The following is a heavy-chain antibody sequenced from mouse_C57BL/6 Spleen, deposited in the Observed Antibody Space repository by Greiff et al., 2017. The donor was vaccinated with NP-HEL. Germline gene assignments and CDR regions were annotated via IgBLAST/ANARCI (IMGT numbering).Heavy chain of an antibody. CDR1: GYTFTSYG. CDR2: IYPRSGNT. D-gene: IGHD3-2*02. Sequence: QVQLQQSGAELARPGASVTLSCTASGYTFTSYGISWVKQRTGQGLEWIGEIYPRSGNTYYNEKFKGKATLTADKSSSTAYMELRSLTSEDAAVYFCARGQLRSFAYWGQGTLVTVSA. J-gene: IGHJ3*01. CDR3: ARGQLRSFAY. V-gene: IGHV1-81*01.